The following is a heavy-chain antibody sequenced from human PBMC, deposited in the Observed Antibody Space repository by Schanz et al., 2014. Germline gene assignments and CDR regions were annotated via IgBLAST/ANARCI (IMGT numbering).Heavy chain of an antibody. CDR2: ISSGGRNI. V-gene: IGHV3-21*02. J-gene: IGHJ4*02. CDR1: GFIFSAYT. Sequence: VQLLESGGGVVKPGESLRLSCAASGFIFSAYTMNWVRQAPGKGLEWVSSISSGGRNISYADSLKGRVTISRDNSRNTLFLQMRNLRADDTALYYCAKGKSEVRGIILDYWGQGTMVVVSS. D-gene: IGHD3-10*01. CDR3: AKGKSEVRGIILDY.